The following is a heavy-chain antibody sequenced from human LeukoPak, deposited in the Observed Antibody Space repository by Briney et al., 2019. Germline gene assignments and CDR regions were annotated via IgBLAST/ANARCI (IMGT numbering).Heavy chain of an antibody. CDR2: IYSGGST. Sequence: GGSLRLSCAASGFTVSSSYTSWVRQAPGKGLEWVSVIYSGGSTYYADSVKGRFTISRDNSKNTLYLQMNSLRAEDTAVYYCARAVYYYDSSGYYYFDYWGQGTLVTVSS. CDR3: ARAVYYYDSSGYYYFDY. J-gene: IGHJ4*02. V-gene: IGHV3-53*01. CDR1: GFTVSSSY. D-gene: IGHD3-22*01.